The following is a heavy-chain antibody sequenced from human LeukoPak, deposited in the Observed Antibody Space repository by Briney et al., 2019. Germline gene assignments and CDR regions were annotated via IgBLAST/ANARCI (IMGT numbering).Heavy chain of an antibody. CDR1: GFTFSSYS. Sequence: GGSLRLSCAASGFTFSSYSMNWVRQAPGKGLEWVSYISSSSSTIYYADSVKGRFTISRDNAKNSLYLQMNSLRAEDTAVYYCASPIVVVPAASFLIDAFDIWGQGTMVTVSS. CDR2: ISSSSSTI. V-gene: IGHV3-48*01. J-gene: IGHJ3*02. D-gene: IGHD2-2*01. CDR3: ASPIVVVPAASFLIDAFDI.